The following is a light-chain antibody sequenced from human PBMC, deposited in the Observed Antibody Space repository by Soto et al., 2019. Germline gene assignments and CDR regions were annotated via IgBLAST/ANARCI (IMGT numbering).Light chain of an antibody. CDR3: SSYTSTMTNV. J-gene: IGLJ1*01. V-gene: IGLV2-14*03. CDR1: SSDVGGFNS. CDR2: DVV. Sequence: QSVLTQPASVSGSPGQPITISCTGTSSDVGGFNSVSWYQLRPGTAPKLILYDVVDRPSGVSYRFSGSKSGNTASLTISGLQAADETDYFCSSYTSTMTNVFVSGTKVTVL.